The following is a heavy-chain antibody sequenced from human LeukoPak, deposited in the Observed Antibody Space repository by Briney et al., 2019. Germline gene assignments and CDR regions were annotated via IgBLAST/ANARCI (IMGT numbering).Heavy chain of an antibody. CDR2: IYHSGST. CDR3: ARGWYQLPFDY. V-gene: IGHV4-38-2*01. CDR1: GYSTSSGYY. J-gene: IGHJ4*02. D-gene: IGHD2-2*01. Sequence: KSSETLSLTCAVSGYSTSSGYYWGWIRQPPGKGLEWIGNIYHSGSTYYNPSLKSRVTISVDTSKNQFSLKLSSVTAADTAVYYCARGWYQLPFDYWGQGTLVTVSS.